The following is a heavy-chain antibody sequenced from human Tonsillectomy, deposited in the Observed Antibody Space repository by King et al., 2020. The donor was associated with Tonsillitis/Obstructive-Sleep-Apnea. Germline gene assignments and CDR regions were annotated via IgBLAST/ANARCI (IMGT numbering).Heavy chain of an antibody. J-gene: IGHJ6*04. CDR2: IFSNDEK. V-gene: IGHV2-26*01. D-gene: IGHD2-15*01. CDR1: GFSLSNARMG. Sequence: VTLKESGPVLVKPTETLTLTCTVSGFSLSNARMGVSWIRQPPGKALEWLAHIFSNDEKSYSTSLKSRLTVSQDTSKSQVVLTMTNMDPVDTATYYCARSSAGPLKDAGCRGGSCPLDVWGKGTTVTVSS. CDR3: ARSSAGPLKDAGCRGGSCPLDV.